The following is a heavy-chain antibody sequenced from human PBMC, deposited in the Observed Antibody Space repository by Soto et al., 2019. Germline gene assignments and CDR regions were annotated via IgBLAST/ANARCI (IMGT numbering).Heavy chain of an antibody. Sequence: EVQLVESGGGLVKPGGSLRLSCAASGFIFSQYGMNWVRQAPGKGLEWGSSISSTGALMYYADSVEGRFTISRDDADNSLYLQMNCLRVEDTAVYYCARDRLARGIPVAGRIEYWGQGALVTVSS. CDR2: ISSTGALM. J-gene: IGHJ4*02. CDR1: GFIFSQYG. CDR3: ARDRLARGIPVAGRIEY. V-gene: IGHV3-21*02. D-gene: IGHD6-19*01.